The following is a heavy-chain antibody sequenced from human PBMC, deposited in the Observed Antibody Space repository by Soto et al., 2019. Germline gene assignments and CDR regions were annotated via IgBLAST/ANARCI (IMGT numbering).Heavy chain of an antibody. CDR1: GYTLTELS. D-gene: IGHD3-22*01. Sequence: ASVKVSCKVSGYTLTELSMHWVRQAPGKGLEWMGGFDPEDGETIYAQKFQGRVTMTEDTSTDTAYMELSSLRSEDTAVYYCATESYYDSSGYRPYYYYGMDVWGQGTTVTVSS. CDR2: FDPEDGET. J-gene: IGHJ6*02. V-gene: IGHV1-24*01. CDR3: ATESYYDSSGYRPYYYYGMDV.